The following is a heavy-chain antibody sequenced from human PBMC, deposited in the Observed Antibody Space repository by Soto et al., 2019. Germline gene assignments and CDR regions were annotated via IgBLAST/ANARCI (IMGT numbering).Heavy chain of an antibody. CDR1: GGPVSRGGHN. D-gene: IGHD3-3*01. Sequence: QVQLQESGPGLVKPSKTLSLTSTGSGGPVSRGGHNGSWIGQTPGKGLEWIGYIYYTGSTNYNPSLKGRVTMSVDTSRDQVSLRLRSVTRADTAVYYCARDQYDFRSGSYYYAMEVWGQGTKVTVSS. CDR3: ARDQYDFRSGSYYYAMEV. CDR2: IYYTGST. J-gene: IGHJ6*02. V-gene: IGHV4-61*08.